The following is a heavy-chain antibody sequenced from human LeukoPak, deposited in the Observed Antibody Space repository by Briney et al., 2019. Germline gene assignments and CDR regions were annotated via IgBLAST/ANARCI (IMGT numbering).Heavy chain of an antibody. J-gene: IGHJ4*02. D-gene: IGHD5-18*01. CDR2: IYYSGST. CDR3: ATVDTAMVHVLY. Sequence: PSETLSLTCTVSGGSISSYYWSWIRQPPGKGLEWIGYIYYSGSTYYNPSLKSRVTISVATSKNQFSLKLSSVTAADTAVYYCATVDTAMVHVLYWGQGTLVTVSS. V-gene: IGHV4-30-4*01. CDR1: GGSISSYY.